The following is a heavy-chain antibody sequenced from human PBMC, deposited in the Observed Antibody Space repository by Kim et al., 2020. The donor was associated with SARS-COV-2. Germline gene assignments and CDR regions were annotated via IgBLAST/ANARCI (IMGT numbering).Heavy chain of an antibody. CDR3: ARHLPLRTTSYYYDSSGYYEQTLDDAFDI. CDR2: IDPSDSYT. CDR1: GYSFTSYW. Sequence: GESLKISCKGSGYSFTSYWISWVRQMPGKGLEWMGRIDPSDSYTNYSPSFQGHVTISADKSISTAYLQWSSLKASDTAMYYCARHLPLRTTSYYYDSSGYYEQTLDDAFDIWGQGTMVTVSS. V-gene: IGHV5-10-1*01. J-gene: IGHJ3*02. D-gene: IGHD3-22*01.